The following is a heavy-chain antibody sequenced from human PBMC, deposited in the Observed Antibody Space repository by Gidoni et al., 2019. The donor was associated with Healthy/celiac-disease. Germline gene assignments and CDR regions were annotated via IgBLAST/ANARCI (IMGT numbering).Heavy chain of an antibody. CDR1: GFTFSSYA. CDR3: AREEVDTAMENFDY. J-gene: IGHJ4*02. V-gene: IGHV3-30-3*01. D-gene: IGHD5-18*01. CDR2: ISYDGSNK. Sequence: QVQLVESGGGVVQPGRSLRLSCAASGFTFSSYAMHWVRQAPGKGLDWVAVISYDGSNKYYADSVKGRFTISRDNSKNTLYLQMNSLRAEDTAVYYCAREEVDTAMENFDYWGQGTLVTVSS.